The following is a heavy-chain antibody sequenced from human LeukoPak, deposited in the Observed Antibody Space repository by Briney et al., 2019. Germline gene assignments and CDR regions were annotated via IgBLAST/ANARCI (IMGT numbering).Heavy chain of an antibody. V-gene: IGHV4-59*08. D-gene: IGHD1-26*01. CDR1: GGSISSYY. Sequence: SETLSLTCTVSGGSISSYYWSWIRQPPGKGLEWIGYIYYTGNTNYNPSLKSRVTISVDTSKNQFSLNLSSVTAADTAINYCARLGGATSPFGYWGQGTLVTVSS. J-gene: IGHJ4*02. CDR2: IYYTGNT. CDR3: ARLGGATSPFGY.